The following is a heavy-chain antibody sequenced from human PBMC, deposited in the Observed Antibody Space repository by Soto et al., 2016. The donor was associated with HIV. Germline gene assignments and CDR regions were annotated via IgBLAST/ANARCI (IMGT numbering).Heavy chain of an antibody. V-gene: IGHV4-61*02. Sequence: QVQLQESGPGLVKPSQTLSLTCTVSGGSISAGTYYWSWIRQPAGKSLEWIGRIFTIGTTNYNPSLKSRVTISLDTSKNQFSLRLTSVTAADTAVYYCARQLTTDFDTWGPGSPGHRLL. D-gene: IGHD1-1*01. CDR2: IFTIGTT. J-gene: IGHJ4*03. CDR1: GGSISAGTYY. CDR3: ARQLTTDFDT.